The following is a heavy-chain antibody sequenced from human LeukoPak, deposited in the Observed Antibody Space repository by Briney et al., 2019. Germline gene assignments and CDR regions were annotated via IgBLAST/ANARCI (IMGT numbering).Heavy chain of an antibody. Sequence: SQTLSLTCTVSGGSISSGSYYWSWIRQPPGKGLEWIGRIYTSGSTNYNPSLKSRVTISVDTSKNQFSLRLSSVTAADTAVYYCASSNALVWGYFDYWGQGTLVTVSS. CDR2: IYTSGST. J-gene: IGHJ4*02. CDR3: ASSNALVWGYFDY. CDR1: GGSISSGSYY. D-gene: IGHD7-27*01. V-gene: IGHV4-61*02.